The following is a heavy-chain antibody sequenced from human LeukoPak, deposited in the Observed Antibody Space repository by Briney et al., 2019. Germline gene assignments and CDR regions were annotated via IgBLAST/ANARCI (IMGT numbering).Heavy chain of an antibody. CDR1: GYTFTSYY. J-gene: IGHJ3*02. CDR3: ARVWFGFGDLLPDYVFDM. CDR2: INPKSGDT. D-gene: IGHD3-10*01. V-gene: IGHV1-2*02. Sequence: ASVKVSCKASGYTFTSYYMHWVRQAPGQGLEWMGWINPKSGDTHSAQKFQGRVTMTRDTSISTAYMELSWLRSDDTAVYYCARVWFGFGDLLPDYVFDMWGQGTMVTVSS.